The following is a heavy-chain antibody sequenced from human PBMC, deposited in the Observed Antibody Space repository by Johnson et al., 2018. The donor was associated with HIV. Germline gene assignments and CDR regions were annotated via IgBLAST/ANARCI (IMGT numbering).Heavy chain of an antibody. CDR1: GFTFKNYW. CDR3: ASGHMWSGF. CDR2: IRQAGSEK. V-gene: IGHV3-7*01. J-gene: IGHJ3*01. D-gene: IGHD3/OR15-3a*01. Sequence: VQLVESGGGLVKPGGSLRLSCVVSGFTFKNYWMNWVRQAPGKGLEWVAYIRQAGSEKDYLDSVKGRFTIYIDNAKNSLYLQMSSLRVEDTAVYYCASGHMWSGFWGQGTMVTVSS.